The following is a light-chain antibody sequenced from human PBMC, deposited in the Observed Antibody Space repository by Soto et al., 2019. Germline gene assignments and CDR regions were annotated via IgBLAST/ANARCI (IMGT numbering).Light chain of an antibody. Sequence: DIQMTQSPSSLSASVGDRVTITCRASQNINNYLNWYQQKQGQAPRLLVYAASTLQRGVPSRYSGSGSGIDFTHTSSSLQPVDFATYYWQQGYNTLLTFAGGTEVGIK. J-gene: IGKJ4*02. V-gene: IGKV1-39*01. CDR1: QNINNY. CDR3: QQGYNTLLT. CDR2: AAS.